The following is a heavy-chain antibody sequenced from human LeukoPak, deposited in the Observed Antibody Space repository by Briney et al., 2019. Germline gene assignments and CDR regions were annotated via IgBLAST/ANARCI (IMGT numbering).Heavy chain of an antibody. CDR3: ARGQADIVVVPAAIPFDY. CDR1: GFTFSSYW. J-gene: IGHJ4*02. D-gene: IGHD2-2*01. CDR2: IKQDGSEK. Sequence: RAGGSLRLSCAASGFTFSSYWMSWVRQAPGKGLEWVANIKQDGSEKYYVDSVKGRFTISRDNAKNSLYLQMNSLRAEDTAVYYCARGQADIVVVPAAIPFDYWGQGTLVTVSS. V-gene: IGHV3-7*01.